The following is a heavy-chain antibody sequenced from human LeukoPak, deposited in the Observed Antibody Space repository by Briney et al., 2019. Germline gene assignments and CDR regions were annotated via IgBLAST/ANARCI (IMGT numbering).Heavy chain of an antibody. V-gene: IGHV3-74*03. D-gene: IGHD2-15*01. J-gene: IGHJ6*02. Sequence: GGSLRLSCAPARFTFSSYWMHWVRQAPGKGLVWVSRIKSDGSSTTYADSVKGRFTISRDNAKNTLYLQMNSLRVEDTSMYYCARERDSGYGMDVWGQGTTVTVSS. CDR3: ARERDSGYGMDV. CDR1: RFTFSSYW. CDR2: IKSDGSST.